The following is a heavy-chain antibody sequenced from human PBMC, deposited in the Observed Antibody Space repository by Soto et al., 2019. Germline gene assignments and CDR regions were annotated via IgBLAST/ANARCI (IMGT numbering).Heavy chain of an antibody. CDR1: GYSFTSYW. Sequence: GESLKISCKGSGYSFTSYWIGWVRQMPGKGLEWMGIIYPGDSDTRYSPSFQGQVTISADKSISTAYPQWSSLKASDTAMYYCARRYCSSTSCYGVNWFDPWGQGTLVTVSS. V-gene: IGHV5-51*01. J-gene: IGHJ5*02. D-gene: IGHD2-2*01. CDR3: ARRYCSSTSCYGVNWFDP. CDR2: IYPGDSDT.